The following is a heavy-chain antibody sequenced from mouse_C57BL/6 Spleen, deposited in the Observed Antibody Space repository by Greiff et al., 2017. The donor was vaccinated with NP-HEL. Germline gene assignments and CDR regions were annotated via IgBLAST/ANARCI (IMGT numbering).Heavy chain of an antibody. V-gene: IGHV1-82*01. J-gene: IGHJ2*01. Sequence: VQLQQSGPELVKPGASVKISCTASGYAFSSSWMNWVKQRPGKGLEWIGRIYPGDGDTNYNGKFKGKATLTADKSSSTAYMQLSSLTSEDSAVYFCAVNWDGDYWGQGTTLTVSS. CDR3: AVNWDGDY. CDR1: GYAFSSSW. D-gene: IGHD4-1*01. CDR2: IYPGDGDT.